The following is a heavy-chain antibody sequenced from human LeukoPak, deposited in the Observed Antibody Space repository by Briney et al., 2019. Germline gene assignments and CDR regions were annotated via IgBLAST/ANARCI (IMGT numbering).Heavy chain of an antibody. D-gene: IGHD5-18*01. J-gene: IGHJ4*02. Sequence: GGSLRLSCAASGFTFSSYAMSWVCQAPGKGLEWVSAISGSGGSTYYADSVKGRFTISRDNSKNTLYLQMNSLRAEDTAVYYCAKDRGYSYAVSSYYFDYWGQGTLVTVSS. CDR2: ISGSGGST. CDR3: AKDRGYSYAVSSYYFDY. CDR1: GFTFSSYA. V-gene: IGHV3-23*01.